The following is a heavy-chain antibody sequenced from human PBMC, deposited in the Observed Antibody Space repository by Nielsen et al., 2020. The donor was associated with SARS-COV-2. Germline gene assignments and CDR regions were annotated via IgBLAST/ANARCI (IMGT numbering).Heavy chain of an antibody. Sequence: GESLKISCKGSGYRFNSGKGLEWMGIIYPGDSDTRYSPSFQGQVTISADKSISTAYLQWSSLKASDTAMYYCASGYYDILTGLDYYYGMDVWGQGTTVTVSS. J-gene: IGHJ6*02. D-gene: IGHD3-9*01. CDR3: ASGYYDILTGLDYYYGMDV. CDR1: GYRFNS. CDR2: IYPGDSDT. V-gene: IGHV5-51*01.